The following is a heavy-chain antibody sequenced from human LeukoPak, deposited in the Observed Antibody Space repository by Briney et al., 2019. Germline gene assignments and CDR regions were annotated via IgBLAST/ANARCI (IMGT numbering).Heavy chain of an antibody. D-gene: IGHD6-19*01. Sequence: GGSLRLSCAASGFTFSSYEMNWVRQAPGKGLEWVSYISSSGSTIYYADSVKGRFTISRDNAKNSPYLQMNSLRAEDTAVYYCASLSGWGRRGFDYWGQGTLVTVSS. J-gene: IGHJ4*02. CDR3: ASLSGWGRRGFDY. V-gene: IGHV3-48*03. CDR1: GFTFSSYE. CDR2: ISSSGSTI.